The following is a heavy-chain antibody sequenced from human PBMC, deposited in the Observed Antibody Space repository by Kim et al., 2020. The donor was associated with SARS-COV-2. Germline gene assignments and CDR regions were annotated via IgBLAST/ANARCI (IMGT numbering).Heavy chain of an antibody. D-gene: IGHD3-3*01. V-gene: IGHV5-10-1*01. CDR3: ARVLTNAYDFWSGFNY. CDR2: IDPSDSYT. J-gene: IGHJ4*02. Sequence: GESLKISCKGSGYSFTGYWISWVRQMPGKGLEWMGRIDPSDSYTNYSPSFQGHVTISADKSISTAYLQWSSLKASDTAMYYCARVLTNAYDFWSGFNYWGQGTLVTVSS. CDR1: GYSFTGYW.